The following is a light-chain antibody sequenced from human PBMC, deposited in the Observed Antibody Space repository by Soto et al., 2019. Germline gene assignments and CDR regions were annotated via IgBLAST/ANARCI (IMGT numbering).Light chain of an antibody. J-gene: IGKJ2*01. CDR1: QSVSSTN. CDR3: QQFGSASYT. CDR2: GAS. V-gene: IGKV3-20*01. Sequence: EIVLTQSPGTLSLSPGERATLSCRASQSVSSTNLAWYQQKPGQAPRLLIYGASSRATGTPDRFSGSGSGTDFTLTISRLEPEDFAVYYCQQFGSASYTFGQGTKLEI.